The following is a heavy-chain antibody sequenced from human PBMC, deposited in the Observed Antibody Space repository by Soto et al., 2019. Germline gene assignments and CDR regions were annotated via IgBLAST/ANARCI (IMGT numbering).Heavy chain of an antibody. V-gene: IGHV3-74*01. CDR2: INSDGSSP. CDR3: ARDPAGSGSYYYYGMDV. D-gene: IGHD3-10*01. CDR1: GVTFSSYW. Sequence: PGGSLRLSCAASGVTFSSYWMHWVRQAPGKGRRWVSRINSDGSSPSSADSVKGRFTISRDNAKNTLYLQMNSLRPEDTAVYYCARDPAGSGSYYYYGMDVWGQGTTVTVSS. J-gene: IGHJ6*02.